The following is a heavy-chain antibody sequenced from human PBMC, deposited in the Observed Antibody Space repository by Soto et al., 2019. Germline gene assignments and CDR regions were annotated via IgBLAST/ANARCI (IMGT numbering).Heavy chain of an antibody. CDR3: ATVVSDSPGGGWFDP. Sequence: GASVKVSCKVSGYTLTELSMHWVRQAPGKGLEWMGGFDPEDGETIYAQKFQGRVTMTEDTSTDTAYMELSSLRSEDTAVYYCATVVSDSPGGGWFDPWGQGTLVTVSS. CDR2: FDPEDGET. V-gene: IGHV1-24*01. CDR1: GYTLTELS. D-gene: IGHD3-10*01. J-gene: IGHJ5*02.